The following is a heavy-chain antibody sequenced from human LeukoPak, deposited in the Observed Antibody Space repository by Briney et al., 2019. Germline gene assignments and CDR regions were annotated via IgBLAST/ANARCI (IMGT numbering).Heavy chain of an antibody. CDR3: ARELRTFDS. D-gene: IGHD3-16*01. CDR2: IKHNGDEL. V-gene: IGHV3-7*01. CDR1: GFTFSSYW. J-gene: IGHJ4*02. Sequence: PGGSLRLSCAASGFTFSSYWMTWVRQAPGKGLEWVANIKHNGDELNYVDSVEDRFTISRDNAKNSLYLHMTDLRAEDTAFYYCARELRTFDSWGQGTLVTVSS.